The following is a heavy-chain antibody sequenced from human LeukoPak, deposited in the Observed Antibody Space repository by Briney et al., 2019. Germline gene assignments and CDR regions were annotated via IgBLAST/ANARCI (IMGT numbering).Heavy chain of an antibody. CDR2: IYYSGST. CDR1: GGSISSSSYY. CDR3: ASYSSGALPFDY. Sequence: PSETLSLTCTVSGGSISSSSYYRGWIRQPPGKGLEWLGSIYYSGSTYYNPSLKSRVTISVDTSKNQFSLKLSSVTAADTAVYYCASYSSGALPFDYWGQGTLVTVSS. V-gene: IGHV4-39*01. D-gene: IGHD6-19*01. J-gene: IGHJ4*02.